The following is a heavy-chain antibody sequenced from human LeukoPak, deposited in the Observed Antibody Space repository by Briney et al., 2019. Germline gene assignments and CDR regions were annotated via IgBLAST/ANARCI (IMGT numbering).Heavy chain of an antibody. J-gene: IGHJ4*02. CDR1: GYTFTGYY. CDR2: INPNSGGT. V-gene: IGHV1-2*03. CDR3: ARDGGLRSVPDGYDSSGYCDY. D-gene: IGHD3-22*01. Sequence: LGASVTVSCKASGYTFTGYYMHWVRQAPGQGLEWMGWINPNSGGTNYAQKLQGRVTMTTDTSTSTAYMELRSLRSDDTAVYYCARDGGLRSVPDGYDSSGYCDYWGQGTLVTVSS.